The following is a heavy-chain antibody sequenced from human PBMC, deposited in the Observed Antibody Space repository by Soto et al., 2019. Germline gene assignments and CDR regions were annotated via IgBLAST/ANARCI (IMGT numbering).Heavy chain of an antibody. CDR2: TYYRSKWYN. Sequence: PSETLSLTCVISGDSVSSNSAAWNWIRQSPSRGLEWLGRTYYRSKWYNDYAVSVKSRITINPNTSNNQFSLQLNSVTPEDTAVYYCARWIQGSHAFEIWGQGTMVTVSS. CDR1: GDSVSSNSAA. V-gene: IGHV6-1*01. D-gene: IGHD5-18*01. J-gene: IGHJ3*02. CDR3: ARWIQGSHAFEI.